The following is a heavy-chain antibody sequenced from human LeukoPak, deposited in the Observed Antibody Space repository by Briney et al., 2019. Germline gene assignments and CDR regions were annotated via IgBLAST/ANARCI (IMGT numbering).Heavy chain of an antibody. D-gene: IGHD6-6*01. CDR1: GLTFSSYS. Sequence: GGSLRLSCAASGLTFSSYSMNWVRQAPGKGLGWVSSISSSSSYIYYADSVKGRFTISRDNAKNSLYLQMNSLRAEDTAVYYCARGSSSRYYYYYYMDVWGKGTTVTVSS. CDR3: ARGSSSRYYYYYYMDV. J-gene: IGHJ6*03. CDR2: ISSSSSYI. V-gene: IGHV3-21*01.